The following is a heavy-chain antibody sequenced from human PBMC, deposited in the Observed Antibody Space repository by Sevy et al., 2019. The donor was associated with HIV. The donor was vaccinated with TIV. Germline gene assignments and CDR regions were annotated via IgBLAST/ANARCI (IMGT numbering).Heavy chain of an antibody. J-gene: IGHJ6*02. CDR2: ISGSDGII. CDR3: AGDHVKDGDVGDYYCCAMDV. Sequence: GGSLRLSCAASGFTFSDYYMSWIRQAPGKGLEWISYISGSDGIIYYADSVKGRFTVSRDNSKNSLYLQMSSLRAEDTAVYYCAGDHVKDGDVGDYYCCAMDVWGQGTMVTVSS. V-gene: IGHV3-11*01. D-gene: IGHD4-17*01. CDR1: GFTFSDYY.